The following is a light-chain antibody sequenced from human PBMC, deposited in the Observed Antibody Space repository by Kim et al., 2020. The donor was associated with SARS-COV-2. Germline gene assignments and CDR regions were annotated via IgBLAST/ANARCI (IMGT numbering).Light chain of an antibody. CDR1: QDINNH. CDR2: AAS. J-gene: IGKJ2*01. V-gene: IGKV1-16*02. CDR3: QQYHNYPQT. Sequence: SASAGDRVTITWRASQDINNHLAWFQQKPGKAPKPLIYAASSLHSGVPSKFSGSGSGTDFTLTINSLQPEDFATYYCQQYHNYPQTFGQGTKLEI.